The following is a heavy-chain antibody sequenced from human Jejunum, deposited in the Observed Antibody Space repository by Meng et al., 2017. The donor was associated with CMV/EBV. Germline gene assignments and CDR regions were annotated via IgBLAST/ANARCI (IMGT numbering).Heavy chain of an antibody. CDR3: ARTARLFDY. J-gene: IGHJ4*02. CDR2: IQSDESDK. D-gene: IGHD1-1*01. CDR1: GFSFSSYG. V-gene: IGHV3-30*02. Sequence: QVQLVESGXGVVQPGGSLRLSCAASGFSFSSYGMHWVRQTPGKGLEWVSFIQSDESDKFYAASVKGRFAISRDNSKNTMYLQVNSLRPEDTAVYYCARTARLFDYWGQGSLVTVSS.